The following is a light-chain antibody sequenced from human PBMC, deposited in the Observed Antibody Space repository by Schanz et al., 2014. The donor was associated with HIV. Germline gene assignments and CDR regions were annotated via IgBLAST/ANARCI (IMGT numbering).Light chain of an antibody. CDR1: SSNIGSNS. CDR2: RNN. CDR3: AAWDDSLSGWV. V-gene: IGLV1-47*01. J-gene: IGLJ3*02. Sequence: QSVLTQPPSASGTPGQRVPISCSGRSSNIGSNSVYWYQQLPGTAPKLLIYRNNQRPSGVPDRFSGSKSGTSASLAISGLRSEDEAEYYCAAWDDSLSGWVFGGGTKLTVL.